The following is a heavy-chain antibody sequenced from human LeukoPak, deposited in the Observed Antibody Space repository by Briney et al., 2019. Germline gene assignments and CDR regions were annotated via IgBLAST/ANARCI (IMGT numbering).Heavy chain of an antibody. V-gene: IGHV1-24*01. CDR3: ATLNAGPDLLHDGFDY. Sequence: GASVKVSCKVSGYTLTELSMHWVRQAPGKGLEWMGGFDPEDGETIYAQKFQGRVTMTEDTSTDTAYMELSSLRSEDTAVYYCATLNAGPDLLHDGFDYWGQGTLVTVSS. CDR2: FDPEDGET. CDR1: GYTLTELS. J-gene: IGHJ4*02. D-gene: IGHD6-13*01.